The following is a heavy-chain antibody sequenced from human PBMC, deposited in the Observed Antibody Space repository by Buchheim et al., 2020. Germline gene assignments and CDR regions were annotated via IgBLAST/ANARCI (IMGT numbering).Heavy chain of an antibody. D-gene: IGHD2-8*02. CDR3: ANHLVLRKPIEYFQH. Sequence: EVQLLESGGGLVQPGGSLRLSCAASGFTFSSYAMSWVRQAPGKGLAWVSAISGSGGSKYYADSVKGRFTISRDNSTNTRYLQMNSLRAEDTAVYYCANHLVLRKPIEYFQHWGQGTL. J-gene: IGHJ1*01. CDR1: GFTFSSYA. V-gene: IGHV3-23*01. CDR2: ISGSGGSK.